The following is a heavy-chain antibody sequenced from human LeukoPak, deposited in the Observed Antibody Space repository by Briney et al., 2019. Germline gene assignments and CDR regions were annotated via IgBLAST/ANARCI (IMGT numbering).Heavy chain of an antibody. CDR2: IIPILGIA. CDR1: GGTFSSYT. CDR3: AREYLKDSSSYFDY. Sequence: ASVKVSCKASGGTFSSYTISWVRQAPGQGLEWMGRIIPILGIANYAQKFQGRVTITADKSTSTAYMELSSLRSEDTAVYYCAREYLKDSSSYFDYWGQGTLVTVSS. V-gene: IGHV1-69*04. D-gene: IGHD6-6*01. J-gene: IGHJ4*02.